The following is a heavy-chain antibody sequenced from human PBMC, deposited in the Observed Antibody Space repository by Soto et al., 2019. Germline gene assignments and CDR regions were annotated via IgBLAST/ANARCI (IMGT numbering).Heavy chain of an antibody. D-gene: IGHD3-10*01. CDR2: ISAYNGNT. V-gene: IGHV1-18*01. J-gene: IGHJ5*02. Sequence: ASVKVSCKASGYTFTSYGISWVRQAPGQGLEWMGWISAYNGNTNYAQKLQGRVTMTTDTSTSTAYMELRSLRSDDTAVYYCARDWVFWGSENSNQGKTWFDPWGQGTLVT. CDR1: GYTFTSYG. CDR3: ARDWVFWGSENSNQGKTWFDP.